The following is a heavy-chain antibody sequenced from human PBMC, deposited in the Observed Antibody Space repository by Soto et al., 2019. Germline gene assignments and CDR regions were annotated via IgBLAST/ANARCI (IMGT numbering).Heavy chain of an antibody. Sequence: EVQLVESGGGLVQPGGALRLSCAASGFTLSGRSMHWVRQATGKGLVWVSGIDNAGTDSTYADSVKGRFTSSRDNAKNRLYLQMNSLRDEDTAVYYCARGWFGPDVLGKGTKVTDPS. CDR2: IDNAGTDS. D-gene: IGHD3-10*01. V-gene: IGHV3-74*01. CDR3: ARGWFGPDV. J-gene: IGHJ6*04. CDR1: GFTLSGRS.